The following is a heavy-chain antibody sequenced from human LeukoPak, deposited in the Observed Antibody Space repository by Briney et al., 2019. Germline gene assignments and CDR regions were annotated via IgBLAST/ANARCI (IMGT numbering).Heavy chain of an antibody. CDR3: AKDLPSGRQSGGRTY. J-gene: IGHJ4*02. Sequence: PGGSLRLSCEASGFTFSSHAMSWVRQAPGKGLEWVSSISDGDGTTDYVDSVKSRFTISRDNSKNSLFLQMNSLRAEDTAVYYCAKDLPSGRQSGGRTYWGQGTLVTVSS. CDR1: GFTFSSHA. V-gene: IGHV3-23*01. D-gene: IGHD2-15*01. CDR2: ISDGDGTT.